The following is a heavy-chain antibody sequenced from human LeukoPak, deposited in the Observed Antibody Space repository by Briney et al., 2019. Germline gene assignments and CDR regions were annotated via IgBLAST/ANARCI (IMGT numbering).Heavy chain of an antibody. CDR2: ISSSSSYI. J-gene: IGHJ4*02. CDR3: ARASMITFGGVIVY. CDR1: GFTFSSYS. V-gene: IGHV3-21*01. Sequence: GRSLRLSCAASGFTFSSYSMNWVRQAPGKGLEWVSSISSSSSYIYYAVSVKGRFTISRDNAKNSLYLQMNSLRAEDTAVYYCARASMITFGGVIVYWGQGTLVTVSS. D-gene: IGHD3-16*02.